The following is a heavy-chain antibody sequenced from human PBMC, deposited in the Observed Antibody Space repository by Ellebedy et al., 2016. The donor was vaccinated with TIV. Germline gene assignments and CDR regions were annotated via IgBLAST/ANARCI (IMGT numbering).Heavy chain of an antibody. CDR3: ARQVGALDY. Sequence: SETLSLXXAVYGGSFSTYWWSWIRQPPGKGLEWIGEITPYGGTNYSPPLKSRVTISIDTSKKQFSLKLSSVTAADTAVYYCARQVGALDYWGQGTLVTVSS. D-gene: IGHD1-26*01. V-gene: IGHV4-34*01. J-gene: IGHJ4*02. CDR2: ITPYGGT. CDR1: GGSFSTYW.